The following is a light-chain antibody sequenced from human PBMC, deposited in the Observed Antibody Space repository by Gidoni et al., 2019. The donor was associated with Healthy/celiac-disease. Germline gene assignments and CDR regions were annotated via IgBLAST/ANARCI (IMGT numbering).Light chain of an antibody. V-gene: IGKV3-20*01. CDR1: QSVSSSY. CDR3: QQYGSSPLFT. CDR2: GAS. Sequence: EIVLTQSPGTLSLSRGERATLFCRASQSVSSSYLAWYQQKPGQAPKLLIYGASSRATGIPDRFSGSGSGTDFTLTISRLEPEDFAVYYCQQYGSSPLFTFGPGTKVDIK. J-gene: IGKJ3*01.